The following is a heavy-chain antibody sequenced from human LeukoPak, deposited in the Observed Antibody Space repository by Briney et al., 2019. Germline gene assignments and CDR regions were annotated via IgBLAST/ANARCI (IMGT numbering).Heavy chain of an antibody. D-gene: IGHD5-18*01. J-gene: IGHJ4*02. Sequence: PGRSLRLSCATSGFPFRSSAMQRVRPAPGKGLEWVAVTSDDGRNKYYADSAKGRFTISRDNSKNSLYLQMTSLRPEDTAVYYCGRDGYGLDTPMVSTNFDYWGQGTLVTVSS. CDR3: GRDGYGLDTPMVSTNFDY. CDR2: TSDDGRNK. V-gene: IGHV3-30*04. CDR1: GFPFRSSA.